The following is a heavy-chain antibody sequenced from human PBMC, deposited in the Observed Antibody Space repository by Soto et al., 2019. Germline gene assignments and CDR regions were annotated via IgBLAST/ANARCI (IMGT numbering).Heavy chain of an antibody. CDR3: ARLLVYSSSLDV. CDR2: IDPSDSYT. J-gene: IGHJ6*02. D-gene: IGHD6-6*01. V-gene: IGHV5-10-1*01. Sequence: ESLKISCKGSGYSFTSYWISWVRQMPGKGLEWMGRIDPSDSYTNYSPSFQGHVTISADKSISTSYLQWSSLKASDTAMYYCARLLVYSSSLDVWGQGTTVSVSS. CDR1: GYSFTSYW.